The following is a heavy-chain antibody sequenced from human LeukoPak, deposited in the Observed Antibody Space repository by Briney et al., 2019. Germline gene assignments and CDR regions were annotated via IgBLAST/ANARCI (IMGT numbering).Heavy chain of an antibody. D-gene: IGHD5-12*01. V-gene: IGHV5-51*01. J-gene: IGHJ4*02. CDR1: GYSFTSYW. Sequence: GESLKIPCKGSGYSFTSYWIGWVRQMPGKGLEWMGIIYPGDSDTRYSPSFQGQVTISADKSISTAYLQWSSLKASDTAMYYCARHLLSFGVGYDLDYWGQGTLVTVSS. CDR2: IYPGDSDT. CDR3: ARHLLSFGVGYDLDY.